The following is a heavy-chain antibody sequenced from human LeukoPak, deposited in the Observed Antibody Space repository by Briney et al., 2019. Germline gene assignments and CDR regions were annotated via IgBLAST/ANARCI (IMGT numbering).Heavy chain of an antibody. V-gene: IGHV4-30-2*01. D-gene: IGHD2-8*01. CDR3: ARGIMVYAIYHWYFDL. J-gene: IGHJ2*01. Sequence: SETLSLTCAVSGGSISSGGYSWSWIRQPPGKGLEWIGYIYHSGSTYYNPSLKSRVTISVDRSKNQFSLKLSSVTAADTAVYYCARGIMVYAIYHWYFDLWGRGTLVTVSS. CDR1: GGSISSGGYS. CDR2: IYHSGST.